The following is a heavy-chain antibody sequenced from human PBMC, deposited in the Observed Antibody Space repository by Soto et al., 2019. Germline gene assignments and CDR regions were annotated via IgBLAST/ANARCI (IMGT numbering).Heavy chain of an antibody. CDR3: AKVGSEGGATPPGRYYYYYYGMDV. V-gene: IGHV3-30*18. J-gene: IGHJ6*02. D-gene: IGHD1-26*01. CDR1: GFTFSSYG. Sequence: GGSLRLSCAASGFTFSSYGMHWVRQAPGKGLEWVAVISYDGSNKYYADSVKGRFTISRDNSKNTLYLQMNSLRAEDTAVYYCAKVGSEGGATPPGRYYYYYYGMDVWGQGTTVTVSS. CDR2: ISYDGSNK.